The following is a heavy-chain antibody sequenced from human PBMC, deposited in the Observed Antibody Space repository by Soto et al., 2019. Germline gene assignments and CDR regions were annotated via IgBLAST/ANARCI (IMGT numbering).Heavy chain of an antibody. V-gene: IGHV4-59*01. Sequence: PPETLSLTCPVSTGSISSFYWSCVRQPPGKGLEWIGYINYSGSTNYNPSLKRRVTISVDTSNNQFSLRLRSGTAADTAVYYCARGPLSSSGYFIDDWGQGTLVTVS. CDR3: ARGPLSSSGYFIDD. D-gene: IGHD3-22*01. CDR1: TGSISSFY. CDR2: INYSGST. J-gene: IGHJ4*02.